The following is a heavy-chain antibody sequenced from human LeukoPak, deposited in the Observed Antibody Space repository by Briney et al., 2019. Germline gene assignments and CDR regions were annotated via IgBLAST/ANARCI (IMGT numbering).Heavy chain of an antibody. V-gene: IGHV4-4*07. Sequence: SETLSLTCTVSGYSITSYHWSWIRQPAGKGLEWIGRVSNSGSTNYNPSLKSRVTISVDTSKNQYSLKLSSVTAADTAVYYCAREVVPAATIDYWGQGTLVTVSS. D-gene: IGHD2-2*01. CDR2: VSNSGST. CDR3: AREVVPAATIDY. J-gene: IGHJ4*02. CDR1: GYSITSYH.